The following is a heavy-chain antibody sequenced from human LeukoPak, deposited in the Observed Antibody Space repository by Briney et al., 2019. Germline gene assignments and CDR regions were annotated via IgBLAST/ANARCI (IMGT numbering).Heavy chain of an antibody. J-gene: IGHJ4*02. CDR1: GGSFSGYY. D-gene: IGHD2-2*01. V-gene: IGHV3-7*01. CDR3: ATTTRSSSWDY. Sequence: ETLSLTCAVYGGSFSGYYWSWVRQAPGKGLEWVANVRPDGSETQYVDSMKGRFTVSRDNSENSLYLRMSSLRAEDTAVYYCATTTRSSSWDYWGQGTLVTVSS. CDR2: VRPDGSET.